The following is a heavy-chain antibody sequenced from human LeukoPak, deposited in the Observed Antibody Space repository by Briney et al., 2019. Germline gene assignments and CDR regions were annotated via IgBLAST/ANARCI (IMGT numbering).Heavy chain of an antibody. V-gene: IGHV3-23*01. D-gene: IGHD3-22*01. J-gene: IGHJ4*02. CDR3: AKDRSKALKLYYYDSSGYYSLGY. CDR2: ISGSGGST. CDR1: GFTFSSYA. Sequence: GGSLRLSCAASGFTFSSYAMSWVRQAPGKGLEWVSAISGSGGSTYYADSVKGRFTISRDNSKTTLYLQMNSLRAEDTAVYYCAKDRSKALKLYYYDSSGYYSLGYWGQGTLVTVSS.